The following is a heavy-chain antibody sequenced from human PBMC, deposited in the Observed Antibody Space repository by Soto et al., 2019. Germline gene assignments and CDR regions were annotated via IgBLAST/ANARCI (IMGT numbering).Heavy chain of an antibody. CDR3: VRDPQRNDY. V-gene: IGHV1-18*04. D-gene: IGHD6-25*01. Sequence: QVQLVQAGPEVKKPGASVKVSCKASGYRCTSYGVSWVRHAPGQGLEWMGWISANSGNTDYAQKLRGRVTLTTETSTSTAYMDLRSLRSDDTAVYYCVRDPQRNDYWGQGTLVTVSS. J-gene: IGHJ4*02. CDR2: ISANSGNT. CDR1: GYRCTSYG.